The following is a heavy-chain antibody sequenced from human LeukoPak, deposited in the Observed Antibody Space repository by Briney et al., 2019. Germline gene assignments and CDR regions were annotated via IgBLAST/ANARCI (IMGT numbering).Heavy chain of an antibody. V-gene: IGHV3-23*01. CDR3: AKDSGYSSSWYAFDI. CDR1: GFTFSRIA. Sequence: GGSLRLSCAASGFTFSRIAMTWVRQAPGKGLEWVSTIRSNGDTAYNADSVRGRFAISRDNSKNTLYLQMNSLRAEDTAVYYCAKDSGYSSSWYAFDIWGQGTMVTVSS. J-gene: IGHJ3*02. D-gene: IGHD6-13*01. CDR2: IRSNGDTA.